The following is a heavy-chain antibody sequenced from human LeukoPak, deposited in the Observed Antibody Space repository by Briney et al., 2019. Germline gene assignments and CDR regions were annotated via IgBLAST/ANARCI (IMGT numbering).Heavy chain of an antibody. CDR3: ARVWTRAIDFRPYYYMDV. J-gene: IGHJ6*03. V-gene: IGHV4-34*01. CDR2: INHSGST. Sequence: SETLSLTCAVYDVSFSGYYWSWIRQPPGKGLEWIGEINHSGSTNYNPSLKSRVTISIYTSKSQFSLKVSSVTAADTAVYYCARVWTRAIDFRPYYYMDVWGKGTTVTVSS. D-gene: IGHD3/OR15-3a*01. CDR1: DVSFSGYY.